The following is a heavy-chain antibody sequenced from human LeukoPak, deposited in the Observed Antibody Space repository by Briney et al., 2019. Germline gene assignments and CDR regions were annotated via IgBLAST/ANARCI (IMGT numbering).Heavy chain of an antibody. D-gene: IGHD2-21*01. V-gene: IGHV4-39*01. Sequence: SETLSLTCTVSGGSISSSSYYWGWIRQPPGKGLEWIGEINHSGRTNYNPSLKSRVTISADTSKNQFSLKLSSVTAADTAVYYCARRGPCGYDYWGQGTLVTVSS. CDR1: GGSISSSSYY. CDR3: ARRGPCGYDY. CDR2: INHSGRT. J-gene: IGHJ4*02.